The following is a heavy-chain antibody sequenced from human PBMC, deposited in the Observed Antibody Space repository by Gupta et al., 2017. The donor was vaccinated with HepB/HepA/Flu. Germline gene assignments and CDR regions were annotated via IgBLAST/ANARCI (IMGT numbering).Heavy chain of an antibody. CDR1: GFTFGDYA. CDR3: TTDRGQLDY. V-gene: IGHV3-49*04. D-gene: IGHD5-24*01. Sequence: EVQLVESGGGLVQPGRSLRLSCTASGFTFGDYAMSWVRQAPGEGRECVGFIRSKAFGGTTEYAGSVKGRLTISRDDSKSIAYLLRNSLKTEDTAVYYGTTDRGQLDYGGQGTLVTVSS. CDR2: IRSKAFGGTT. J-gene: IGHJ4*02.